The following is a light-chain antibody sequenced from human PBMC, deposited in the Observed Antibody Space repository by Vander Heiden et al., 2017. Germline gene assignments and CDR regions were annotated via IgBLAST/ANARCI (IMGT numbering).Light chain of an antibody. CDR3: QQSYSNPPG. V-gene: IGKV1-39*01. CDR2: AAS. CDR1: QSISSY. Sequence: DIQMTQSPSSLSASVGDRVTITCRASQSISSYLDWYQQKPGKAPKLLIYAASSLQSGVPSRFSGSGSGTDFTLTISSLQPDDFATYYCQQSYSNPPGFGQGTRLEIK. J-gene: IGKJ5*01.